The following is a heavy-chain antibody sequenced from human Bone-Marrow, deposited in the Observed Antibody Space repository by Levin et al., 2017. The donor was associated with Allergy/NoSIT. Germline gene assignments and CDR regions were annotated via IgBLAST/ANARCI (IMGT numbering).Heavy chain of an antibody. CDR1: GDSISSGTYY. CDR2: ISFSGSA. V-gene: IGHV4-31*03. Sequence: PSETLSLTCSVSGDSISSGTYYWSWIRQHPGKGLEWIGYISFSGSAYSNPSLKSRVTMSVDTSNNQFSLNLNSVTAADTATYFCARFDIAWNWFDPWGQGTLVTVSS. D-gene: IGHD3-9*01. J-gene: IGHJ5*02. CDR3: ARFDIAWNWFDP.